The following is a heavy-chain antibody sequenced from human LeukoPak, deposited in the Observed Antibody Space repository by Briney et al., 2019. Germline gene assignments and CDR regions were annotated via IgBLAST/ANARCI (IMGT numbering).Heavy chain of an antibody. Sequence: SETLSLTCTVSGGSISSYYWSWIRQPPGKGLEWIGYIYYSGSANYNPSLKSRVTISVDTSKNQFSLKLSSVTAADTAVYYCARGLSGWSHSFDYWGQGTLVTVSS. D-gene: IGHD6-19*01. CDR2: IYYSGSA. CDR3: ARGLSGWSHSFDY. V-gene: IGHV4-59*01. J-gene: IGHJ4*02. CDR1: GGSISSYY.